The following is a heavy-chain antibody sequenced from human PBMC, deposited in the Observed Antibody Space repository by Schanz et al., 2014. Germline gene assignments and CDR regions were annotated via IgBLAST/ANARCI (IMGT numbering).Heavy chain of an antibody. D-gene: IGHD6-13*01. CDR2: MIGSGSSV. J-gene: IGHJ4*02. V-gene: IGHV3-23*01. CDR1: GFTFSIYG. CDR3: ARLDSSSWYPRY. Sequence: EVQLLESGGGLVQPGGSLRLSCAASGFTFSIYGMSWVRQAPGKGLEWVSRMIGSGSSVFYADSVKGRFTISRDNSNNAVYLQMSTLRAEDTAVYYCARLDSSSWYPRYWGQGTLVTVSS.